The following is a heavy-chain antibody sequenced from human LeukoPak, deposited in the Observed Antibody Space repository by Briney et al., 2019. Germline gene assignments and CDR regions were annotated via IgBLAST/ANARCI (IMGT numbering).Heavy chain of an antibody. V-gene: IGHV4-31*03. CDR1: GGSISNGDHY. CDR2: IYYSGST. CDR3: AREQLGIFGVVQALMDV. J-gene: IGHJ6*02. Sequence: SETLSLTCTVSGGSISNGDHYWSWIRQHPGKGLEWIGHIYYSGSTYYNPSLKSRGIISVETSKNQFSLKLSSVTAADTAVYYCAREQLGIFGVVQALMDVWGQGATVTVSS. D-gene: IGHD3-3*01.